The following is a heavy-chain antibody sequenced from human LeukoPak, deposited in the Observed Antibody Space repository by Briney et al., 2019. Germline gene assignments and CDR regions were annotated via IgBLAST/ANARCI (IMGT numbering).Heavy chain of an antibody. CDR1: GGTISSYY. CDR3: ARELRYFDAYYYYYMDV. CDR2: IYTGGST. V-gene: IGHV4-4*07. Sequence: PSETLSLTCTVSGGTISSYYWSWIRQPAGKGLEWIGRIYTGGSTNYNPSLKSRVTMSVDTSKTQSSLTLRSVTAAETAVYYWARELRYFDAYYYYYMDVWGKGTTVTVSS. D-gene: IGHD3-9*01. J-gene: IGHJ6*03.